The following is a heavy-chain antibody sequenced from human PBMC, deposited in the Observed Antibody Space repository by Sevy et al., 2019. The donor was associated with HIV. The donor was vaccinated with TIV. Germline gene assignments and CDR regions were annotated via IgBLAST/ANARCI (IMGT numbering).Heavy chain of an antibody. CDR1: GYTFTSYG. V-gene: IGHV1-18*04. CDR2: ISAYNGNT. J-gene: IGHJ6*02. CDR3: ARDRQYSGYDSNYYYYGMDV. Sequence: ASVKVSCKASGYTFTSYGISWVRQAPGQGLEWMGWISAYNGNTNYAQKLQGRVTMTTDTSTSTAYMELRSLRYDDTAVYYCARDRQYSGYDSNYYYYGMDVWGQGTTVTVSS. D-gene: IGHD5-12*01.